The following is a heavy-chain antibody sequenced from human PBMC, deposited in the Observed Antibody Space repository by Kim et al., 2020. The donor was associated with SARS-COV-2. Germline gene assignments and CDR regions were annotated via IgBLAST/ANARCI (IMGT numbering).Heavy chain of an antibody. Sequence: GGSLRLSCAASGFIFSSYAMSWVRQAPGKGLEWVSAISGSGGSTYYADSVKGRFTISRDNSKNTLYLQMNSLRAEDTAVYYCARDLLNDSGGDHFDYWGQGTLVTVSS. CDR2: ISGSGGST. J-gene: IGHJ4*02. D-gene: IGHD6-19*01. V-gene: IGHV3-23*01. CDR3: ARDLLNDSGGDHFDY. CDR1: GFIFSSYA.